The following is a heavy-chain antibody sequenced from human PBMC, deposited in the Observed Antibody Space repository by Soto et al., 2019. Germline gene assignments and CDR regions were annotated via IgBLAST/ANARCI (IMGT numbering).Heavy chain of an antibody. J-gene: IGHJ6*02. V-gene: IGHV3-7*01. Sequence: GGSLRLSCAASGFTFGSYWVSWVRQAPGKGLEWVANIKQDGSEKYYVDSVKGRFTISRDNSKNTLYVQVNSLRPEDTAVYYCAKGILSATIGPYAMDVWGQGTTVTVSS. CDR1: GFTFGSYW. CDR3: AKGILSATIGPYAMDV. CDR2: IKQDGSEK. D-gene: IGHD3-16*01.